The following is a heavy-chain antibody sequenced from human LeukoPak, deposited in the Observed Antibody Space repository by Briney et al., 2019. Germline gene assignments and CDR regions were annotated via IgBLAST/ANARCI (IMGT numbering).Heavy chain of an antibody. CDR3: ARVDFYGDYQESDY. J-gene: IGHJ4*02. CDR1: GGTFSSYT. V-gene: IGHV1-69*02. Sequence: ASVKVSCKASGGTFSSYTISWVRQAPGQGLEWMGRIIPILGIANYAQKFQGRVTITADKSTSTAYMELSSLRSEDTAVYYYARVDFYGDYQESDYWGQGTLVTVSS. CDR2: IIPILGIA. D-gene: IGHD4-17*01.